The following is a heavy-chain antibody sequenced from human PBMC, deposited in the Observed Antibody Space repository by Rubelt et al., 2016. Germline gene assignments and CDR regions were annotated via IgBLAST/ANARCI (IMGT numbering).Heavy chain of an antibody. J-gene: IGHJ4*02. CDR1: SGSVSSADHY. D-gene: IGHD4-17*01. Sequence: QLQLQESGPELVKPSETLSLTCTVSSGSVSSADHYWGWIRQPPGKGLEWIGEINHGGSTNHNPSLKSRVTISVDTSKNQFSRKLSSGTAAETAGDYCARGRDGDRMGCWGQGTLVTVSS. V-gene: IGHV4-39*07. CDR2: INHGGST. CDR3: ARGRDGDRMGC.